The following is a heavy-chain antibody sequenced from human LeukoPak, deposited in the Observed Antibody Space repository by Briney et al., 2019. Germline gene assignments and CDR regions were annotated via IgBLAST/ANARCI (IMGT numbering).Heavy chain of an antibody. J-gene: IGHJ4*02. CDR2: IGGSGVST. CDR1: AFIFSNYA. V-gene: IGHV3-23*01. Sequence: GGSLRLSCSASAFIFSNYAMSWVRQAPGKGLEWVSGIGGSGVSTYYADSVKGRFTISRDNSKNTLYLQMDSLRADDTAVYYCAKYGDHGGNYSDYWGQGTLVTVSS. D-gene: IGHD4-17*01. CDR3: AKYGDHGGNYSDY.